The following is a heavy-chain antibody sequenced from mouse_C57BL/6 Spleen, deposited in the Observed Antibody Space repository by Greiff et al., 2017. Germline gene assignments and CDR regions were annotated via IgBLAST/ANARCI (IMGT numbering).Heavy chain of an antibody. CDR3: ARSPYYYGSSGYAMDY. Sequence: QVQLQQPGAELVKPGASVKMSCKASGYTFTSYWITWVKQRPGQGLEWIGVIYPGSGSTNYNEKFKSKATLTVDTSSSTAYMQLSSLTSEDSAVYYCARSPYYYGSSGYAMDYWGQGTSVTVSS. CDR2: IYPGSGST. D-gene: IGHD1-1*01. CDR1: GYTFTSYW. V-gene: IGHV1-55*01. J-gene: IGHJ4*01.